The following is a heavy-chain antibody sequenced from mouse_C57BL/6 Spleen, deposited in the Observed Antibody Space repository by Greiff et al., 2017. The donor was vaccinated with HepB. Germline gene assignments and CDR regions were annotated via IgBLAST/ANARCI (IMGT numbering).Heavy chain of an antibody. V-gene: IGHV1-62-2*01. CDR3: AIPRAPNYYGSSSFDY. CDR2: FYPGSGSI. J-gene: IGHJ2*01. Sequence: QVHVKQSGAELVKPGASVKLSCKASGYTFTEYTIHWVKQRSGQGLEWIGWFYPGSGSIKYNEKFKDKAKLTADKSSSTVDMDLSRLTSDYSAVYFGAIPRAPNYYGSSSFDYWGQGTTLTVSS. CDR1: GYTFTEYT. D-gene: IGHD1-1*01.